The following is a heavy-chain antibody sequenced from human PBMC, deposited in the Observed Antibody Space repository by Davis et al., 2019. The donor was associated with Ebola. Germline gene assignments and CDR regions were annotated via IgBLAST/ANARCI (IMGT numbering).Heavy chain of an antibody. D-gene: IGHD3-22*01. V-gene: IGHV4-59*12. CDR3: ARGYYYDSSGYLRRSAGGMDV. CDR2: IYYSGST. J-gene: IGHJ6*02. CDR1: GGSISSYY. Sequence: SETLSLTCTVSGGSISSYYWSWIRQPPGKGLEWIGYIYYSGSTNYNPSLKSRVTISVDTSKNQFSLKLSSVTAADTAVYYCARGYYYDSSGYLRRSAGGMDVWGQGTTVTVSS.